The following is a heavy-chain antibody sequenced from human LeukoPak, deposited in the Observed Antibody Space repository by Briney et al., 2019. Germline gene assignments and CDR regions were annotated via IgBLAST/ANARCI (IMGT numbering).Heavy chain of an antibody. CDR2: IRYDGSNK. D-gene: IGHD3-10*01. V-gene: IGHV3-30*02. CDR3: ARGRHGSGSFDAFHI. CDR1: GFTYSSYG. Sequence: GGSLRLSCAASGFTYSSYGMHWVRQAPGKGLEWAAFIRYDGSNKYYADSVKGRFTISRDNSKNTLYLQMNSLRVEDTAIYYCARGRHGSGSFDAFHIWGQGTMVTVSS. J-gene: IGHJ3*02.